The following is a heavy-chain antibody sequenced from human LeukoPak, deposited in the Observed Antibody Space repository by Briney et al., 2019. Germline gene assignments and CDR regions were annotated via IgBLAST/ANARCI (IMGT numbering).Heavy chain of an antibody. V-gene: IGHV1-2*02. CDR3: ARGLWFGELFDY. Sequence: GASVKVSCKASGYTFTAYYMHWVRQAPGQGLEWMGWINPNSGGTNCAQKFQGRVTMTRDTSISTAYMELSRLRSDDTAVYYCARGLWFGELFDYWGQGTLVTVSS. D-gene: IGHD3-10*01. J-gene: IGHJ4*02. CDR1: GYTFTAYY. CDR2: INPNSGGT.